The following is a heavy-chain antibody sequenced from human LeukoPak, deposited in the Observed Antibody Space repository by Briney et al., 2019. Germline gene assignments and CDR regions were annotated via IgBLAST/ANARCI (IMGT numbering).Heavy chain of an antibody. Sequence: SETLSLTCTVSGGSISSYYWSWIRQPPGKGLEWIGYIYYSGSTNYNPSLKSRVTISVDTSKNQFSLKLSSVTAADTAAYYCARGPDFGHYFDYWGQGTLVTVSS. J-gene: IGHJ4*02. CDR1: GGSISSYY. CDR3: ARGPDFGHYFDY. CDR2: IYYSGST. V-gene: IGHV4-59*01. D-gene: IGHD3-3*01.